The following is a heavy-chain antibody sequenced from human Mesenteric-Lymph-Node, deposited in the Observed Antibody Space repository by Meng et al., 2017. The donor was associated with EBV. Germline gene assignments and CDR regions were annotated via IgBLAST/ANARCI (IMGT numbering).Heavy chain of an antibody. D-gene: IGHD1-14*01. J-gene: IGHJ4*02. Sequence: QVQLVQSVAEVKKPGAPVKVSCKASGYTFIAYSMHWVRQAPGQGLEWMGRINPYSGDTNYAQIFQGRVTMTRDTSISTVYMELSSLRSDDTAVYYCVTKAYTNDPPWDYWGPGTLVTVSS. V-gene: IGHV1-2*06. CDR2: INPYSGDT. CDR3: VTKAYTNDPPWDY. CDR1: GYTFIAYS.